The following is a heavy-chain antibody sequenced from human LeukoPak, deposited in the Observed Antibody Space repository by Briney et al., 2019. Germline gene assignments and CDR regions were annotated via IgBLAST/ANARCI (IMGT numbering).Heavy chain of an antibody. V-gene: IGHV1-69*13. CDR2: IIPIFGTA. J-gene: IGHJ5*02. CDR3: ARCPEVRGVIITRFDP. Sequence: WASVKVSFTASGGTFTSYAISWVRQAPGQGLEWTGGIIPIFGTANYPQKFQGRVTITADESTSTAYMELSSLRSEDTAVYYCARCPEVRGVIITRFDPWGQGTLVTVSS. D-gene: IGHD3-10*01. CDR1: GGTFTSYA.